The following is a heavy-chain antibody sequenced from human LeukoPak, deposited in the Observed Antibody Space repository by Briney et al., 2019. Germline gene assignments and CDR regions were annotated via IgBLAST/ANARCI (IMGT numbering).Heavy chain of an antibody. J-gene: IGHJ3*02. D-gene: IGHD3-3*01. CDR1: GFTFDDYA. CDR3: AKDTLDTIFPDAFDI. V-gene: IGHV3-9*01. Sequence: GGSLRLPCAASGFTFDDYAMHWVRQAPGKGLEWVSGISWNSGSIGYADSVKGRFTISRDNAKNSLYLQMNSLRAEDTALYYCAKDTLDTIFPDAFDIWGQGTMVTVSS. CDR2: ISWNSGSI.